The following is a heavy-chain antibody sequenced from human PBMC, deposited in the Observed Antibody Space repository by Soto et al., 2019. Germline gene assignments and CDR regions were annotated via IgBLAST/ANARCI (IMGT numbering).Heavy chain of an antibody. CDR2: ISGSGGNI. D-gene: IGHD2-15*01. Sequence: TGGSLRLSCSGSGFTFSRHSLYWVRQAPGKGLQCVSSISGSGGNIYYAESVKGRFTISRDNSTNTLYLQMTSLSSEDSAVYYCVKVSGYCTGGSCFSYFDYWGQGTPVTVSS. J-gene: IGHJ4*02. CDR3: VKVSGYCTGGSCFSYFDY. CDR1: GFTFSRHS. V-gene: IGHV3-64D*06.